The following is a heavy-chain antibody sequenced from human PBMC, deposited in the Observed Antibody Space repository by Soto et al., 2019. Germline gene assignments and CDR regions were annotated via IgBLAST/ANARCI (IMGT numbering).Heavy chain of an antibody. J-gene: IGHJ4*02. CDR3: ARHLAYDFWSGYPDY. D-gene: IGHD3-3*01. CDR1: GGSISSSSYY. CDR2: IYYSGST. V-gene: IGHV4-39*01. Sequence: QLQLQESGPGLVKPSETLSLTCTVSGGSISSSSYYWGWIRQPPGKGLEWIGSIYYSGSTYYNPSLKSRVTISVDTSKNQFSLKLSSVTAADTAVYYCARHLAYDFWSGYPDYWGQGTLVTVSS.